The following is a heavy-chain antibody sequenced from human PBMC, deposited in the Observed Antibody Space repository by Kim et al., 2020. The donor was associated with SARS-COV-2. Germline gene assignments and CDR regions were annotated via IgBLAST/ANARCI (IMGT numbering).Heavy chain of an antibody. V-gene: IGHV1-8*01. J-gene: IGHJ4*02. Sequence: ASVKVSCKASGYSFINYDVNWVRQATGQGLEWMGWMIPSSGNTGYAQKFQGRVTMTRDTSINTAYMELSSLTSDDTAGYYCVRSDYDYAGAGPDFDYWGQGTLLTASP. CDR3: VRSDYDYAGAGPDFDY. D-gene: IGHD5-12*01. CDR1: GYSFINYD. CDR2: MIPSSGNT.